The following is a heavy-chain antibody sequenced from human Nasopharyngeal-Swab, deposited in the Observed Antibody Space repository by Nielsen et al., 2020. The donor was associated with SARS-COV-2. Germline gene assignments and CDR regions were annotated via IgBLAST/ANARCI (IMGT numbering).Heavy chain of an antibody. CDR2: IYYSGST. CDR3: ARDSGVAGTKYYYYGTDV. V-gene: IGHV4-30-4*01. Sequence: IGYIYYSGSTYYNPSLKSRVTISVDTSKNQFSLKLSSVTAADTAVYYCARDSGVAGTKYYYYGTDVWGQGTTVTVSS. D-gene: IGHD6-19*01. J-gene: IGHJ6*02.